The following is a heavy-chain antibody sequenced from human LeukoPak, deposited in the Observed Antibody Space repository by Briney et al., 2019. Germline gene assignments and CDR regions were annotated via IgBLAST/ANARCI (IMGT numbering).Heavy chain of an antibody. D-gene: IGHD3-22*01. Sequence: PGGSLTLSCAASGFIVSSNYMSWVRQAPGKGLEGVSVIYSGGCTYYADSVKGRFTISRDNSKNTLYLQMNSLRAEDTAVYYCARYLGYYDSSGYYHWFDPWGQGTLVTVSS. CDR3: ARYLGYYDSSGYYHWFDP. CDR2: IYSGGCT. V-gene: IGHV3-66*02. CDR1: GFIVSSNY. J-gene: IGHJ5*02.